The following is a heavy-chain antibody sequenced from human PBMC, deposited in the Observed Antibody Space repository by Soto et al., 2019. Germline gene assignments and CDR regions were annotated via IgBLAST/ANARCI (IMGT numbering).Heavy chain of an antibody. D-gene: IGHD3-9*01. CDR3: ARGPDWLKACDY. Sequence: QVQLVESGGGVVQPGRSLRLSCAASGFTFSSYAMHWVRQAPGKGLEWVAVISYDGSNKYYADSVKGRFTISRDNSKNTLYLQMNRLRAEDTAVYYWARGPDWLKACDYWGQGTLVTVSS. V-gene: IGHV3-30-3*01. J-gene: IGHJ4*02. CDR1: GFTFSSYA. CDR2: ISYDGSNK.